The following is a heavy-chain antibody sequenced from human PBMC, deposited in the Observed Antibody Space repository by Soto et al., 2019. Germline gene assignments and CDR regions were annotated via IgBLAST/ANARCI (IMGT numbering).Heavy chain of an antibody. V-gene: IGHV3-48*01. J-gene: IGHJ5*02. CDR3: AGHPERMAQIGWFDP. CDR1: GFTFSSYS. Sequence: EVQLVESGGGLVQPGGSLRLSCAASGFTFSSYSMNWVRQAPGKGLEWVSYISSSSSTIYYADSVKGRFTISRDNAKNSLYLQMNSLRAEDTAVYYCAGHPERMAQIGWFDPWGQGTLVTVSS. CDR2: ISSSSSTI. D-gene: IGHD1-1*01.